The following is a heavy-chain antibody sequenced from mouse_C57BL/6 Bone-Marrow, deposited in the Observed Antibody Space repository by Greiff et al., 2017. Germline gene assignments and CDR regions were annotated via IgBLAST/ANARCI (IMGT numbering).Heavy chain of an antibody. D-gene: IGHD2-4*01. CDR1: GYTFTSYW. J-gene: IGHJ3*01. CDR3: ARGGSYYDYDVSWFAY. CDR2: IDPSDSYT. Sequence: QVQLQQPGAELVMPGASVKLSCKASGYTFTSYWMHWVKQRPGQGLEWIGEIDPSDSYTNYTQKFKGKSTLTVDKSSSTAYMQLSSLTSEDSAVYYCARGGSYYDYDVSWFAYWGQGTLVTVSA. V-gene: IGHV1-69*01.